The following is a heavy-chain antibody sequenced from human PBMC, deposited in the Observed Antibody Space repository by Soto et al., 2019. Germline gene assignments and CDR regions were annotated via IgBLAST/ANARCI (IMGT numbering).Heavy chain of an antibody. CDR1: GYTFTSYG. J-gene: IGHJ6*02. D-gene: IGHD1-7*01. CDR2: ISAYNGET. CDR3: ATDLPGLRPLTGTTMNYYYYGMDV. V-gene: IGHV1-18*01. Sequence: ASVKVSCKASGYTFTSYGISWVRQAPGQGLEWMGWISAYNGETIYAQKFQGRVTMTEDTSTDTAYMELSSLRSEDTAVYYCATDLPGLRPLTGTTMNYYYYGMDVWGQGTTVTVSS.